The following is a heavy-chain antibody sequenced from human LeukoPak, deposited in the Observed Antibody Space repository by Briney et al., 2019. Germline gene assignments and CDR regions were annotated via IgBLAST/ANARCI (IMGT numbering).Heavy chain of an antibody. CDR3: AKGKIRWDDFGGFDY. CDR2: ISYDGGNK. V-gene: IGHV3-30*18. CDR1: GFTFSSSG. D-gene: IGHD3-10*01. J-gene: IGHJ4*02. Sequence: GGSLRPSCAASGFTFSSSGMHWVRQAPGKGLEWVAVISYDGGNKYYADSVKGRFTISRDNSKNTLYLQMNSLIPEDTAVYYCAKGKIRWDDFGGFDYWGQGTLVTVSS.